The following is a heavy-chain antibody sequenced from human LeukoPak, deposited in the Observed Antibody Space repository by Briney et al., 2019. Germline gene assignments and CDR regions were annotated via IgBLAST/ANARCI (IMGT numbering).Heavy chain of an antibody. CDR1: GYSFTNYW. CDR2: IYPDDSDT. CDR3: ATTTGVSGTVDY. V-gene: IGHV5-51*01. D-gene: IGHD6-19*01. Sequence: GESLKISCKGSGYSFTNYWIGWVRQMPGKGLEWMGIIYPDDSDTKYSPSFQGQVTISADKSISTAYLQWNSLKASDTAMYYCATTTGVSGTVDYWGQGTLVTVSS. J-gene: IGHJ4*02.